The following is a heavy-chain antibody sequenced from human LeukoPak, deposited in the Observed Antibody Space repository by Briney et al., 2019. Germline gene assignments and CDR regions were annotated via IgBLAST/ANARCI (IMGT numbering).Heavy chain of an antibody. CDR1: GPTFSNYW. CDR2: IKKDETEK. D-gene: IGHD2-8*01. J-gene: IGHJ3*01. Sequence: GGSLRLFCPASGPTFSNYWMSWVRQAPGKGLEWVANIKKDETEKYYVDSVKGRFTISRDNAKSSLYLQMNSLRAEDTAVYYCARLHKNGHSIAWVQGTMVTVSS. V-gene: IGHV3-7*01. CDR3: ARLHKNGHSIA.